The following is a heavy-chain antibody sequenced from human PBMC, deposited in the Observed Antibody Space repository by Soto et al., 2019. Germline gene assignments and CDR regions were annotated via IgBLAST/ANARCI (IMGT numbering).Heavy chain of an antibody. Sequence: SGGSLRLSCAASGFTFSTYGMHWVRQAPGKGLEWVALIWYDGSNKYYTDSVKGRFTISRDSSKNTLYLQMNGLRAEDTAVYYCARDRDTSVFDIWGQGTMVTVSS. D-gene: IGHD5-18*01. J-gene: IGHJ3*02. CDR3: ARDRDTSVFDI. V-gene: IGHV3-33*01. CDR1: GFTFSTYG. CDR2: IWYDGSNK.